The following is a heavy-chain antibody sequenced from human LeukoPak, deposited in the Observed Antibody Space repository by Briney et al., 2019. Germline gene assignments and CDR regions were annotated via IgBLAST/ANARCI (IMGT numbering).Heavy chain of an antibody. Sequence: AGGSLRLSCAASGFTLSDAWMSWVRQAPGKGLEWVSSISSSGANMHYADSVRGRFTISRDNAKNSLFLQINSLRAEDTAIYYCLRGDTRDYWGQGTLVTVSS. CDR1: GFTLSDAW. CDR3: LRGDTRDY. V-gene: IGHV3-21*04. D-gene: IGHD2-2*01. J-gene: IGHJ4*02. CDR2: ISSSGANM.